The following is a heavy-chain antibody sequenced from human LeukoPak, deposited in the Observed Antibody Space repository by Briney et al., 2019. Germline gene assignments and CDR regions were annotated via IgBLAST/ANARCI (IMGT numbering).Heavy chain of an antibody. D-gene: IGHD6-19*01. V-gene: IGHV4-39*01. CDR3: ARRVRYSSGWTFDY. CDR1: GGSISSSSYY. CDR2: IYYSGST. Sequence: PSETLSLTCTVSGGSISSSSYYWGWIRQPPGKGLEWIGSIYYSGSTYYNPSLKRRVTISVDTSKNQFSLKLSSVTAADTAVYYCARRVRYSSGWTFDYWGQGTLVTVSS. J-gene: IGHJ4*02.